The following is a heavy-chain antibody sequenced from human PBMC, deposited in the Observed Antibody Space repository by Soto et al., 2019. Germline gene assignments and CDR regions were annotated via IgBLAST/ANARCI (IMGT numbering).Heavy chain of an antibody. CDR3: ARDKITGLFDY. CDR1: SGSISSGGYS. Sequence: SETLSLTCAVSSGSISSGGYSWSWIRQPPGTGLEWIGEINHSGSTNYNPSLKSRVTISVDTSKNQFSLKLTSVTAADTAVYYCARDKITGLFDYWGQGTLVTVSS. J-gene: IGHJ4*02. CDR2: INHSGST. D-gene: IGHD2-8*02. V-gene: IGHV4-34*01.